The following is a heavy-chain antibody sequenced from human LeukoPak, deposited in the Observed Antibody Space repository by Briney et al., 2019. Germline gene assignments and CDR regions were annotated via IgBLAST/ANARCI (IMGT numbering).Heavy chain of an antibody. J-gene: IGHJ5*02. Sequence: PSETLSLTCAVYGGSFSSYYWGWIRQPPGKGLEWIGSIYYSGSTYYNPSLKSRVTISVDTSKNQFSLKLSSVTAADTAVYYCARHSSAARRSSWFDPWGQGTLVTVSS. CDR3: ARHSSAARRSSWFDP. CDR1: GGSFSSYY. V-gene: IGHV4-39*01. CDR2: IYYSGST. D-gene: IGHD6-6*01.